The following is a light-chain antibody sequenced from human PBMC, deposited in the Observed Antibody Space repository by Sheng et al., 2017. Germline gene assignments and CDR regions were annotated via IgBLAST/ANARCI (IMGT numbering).Light chain of an antibody. V-gene: IGKV1-39*01. CDR2: KTS. CDR3: QQSYSIPPTWT. Sequence: GDTVTITCRASQNIVDWLAWYQQKPGTAPKLLIYKTSTLQSGVPSRFSGSGSGADFTLTISNLQAEDLATYYCQQSYSIPPTWTFGQGTKVEIK. J-gene: IGKJ1*01. CDR1: QNIVDW.